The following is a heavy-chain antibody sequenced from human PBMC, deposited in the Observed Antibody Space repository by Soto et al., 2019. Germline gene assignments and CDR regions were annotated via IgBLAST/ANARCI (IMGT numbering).Heavy chain of an antibody. D-gene: IGHD2-21*02. CDR2: FFSSGSS. Sequence: SETLSLTCTVSGGSISSYYWSWIRQPAGKGLEWIGRFFSSGSSHYNPSLKSRVTMSVDTSKNQFSLKLSSVTAADTAVYYCARNIVVVTAKNWFDPWGQGTLVTVSS. V-gene: IGHV4-4*07. CDR3: ARNIVVVTAKNWFDP. CDR1: GGSISSYY. J-gene: IGHJ5*02.